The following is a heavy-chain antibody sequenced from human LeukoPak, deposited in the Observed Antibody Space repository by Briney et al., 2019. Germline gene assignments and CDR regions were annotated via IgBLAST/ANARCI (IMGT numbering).Heavy chain of an antibody. Sequence: GRSLRLSCAASGFTFSSYAMHWVRQAPGKGLEWVAVISYDGSNKYYADSVKGRFTISRDNSKNTLYLQMNSLRAEDTAVCYCADYDYVGYWGQGTLVTVSS. J-gene: IGHJ4*02. D-gene: IGHD3-16*01. V-gene: IGHV3-30*01. CDR3: ADYDYVGY. CDR1: GFTFSSYA. CDR2: ISYDGSNK.